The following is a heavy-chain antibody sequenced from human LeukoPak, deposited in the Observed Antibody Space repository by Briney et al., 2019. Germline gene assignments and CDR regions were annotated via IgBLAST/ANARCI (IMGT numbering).Heavy chain of an antibody. D-gene: IGHD6-19*01. CDR1: GFTFSTYA. Sequence: GGSLRLSCAASGFTFSTYAMSWVRQAPGKGLEWVSAISGSDGSTFYADSVKGRFSISRDNSKNTLYLHMNSLRAEDTALYYCATASYSSGPYYYGMDVWGHGTTVTVSS. CDR3: ATASYSSGPYYYGMDV. V-gene: IGHV3-23*01. J-gene: IGHJ6*02. CDR2: ISGSDGST.